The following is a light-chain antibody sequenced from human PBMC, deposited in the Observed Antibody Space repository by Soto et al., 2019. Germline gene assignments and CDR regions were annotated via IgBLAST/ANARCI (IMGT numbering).Light chain of an antibody. CDR3: QQYNKWPLT. CDR2: DAS. J-gene: IGKJ1*01. V-gene: IGKV3-15*01. Sequence: EIVLTQSPVTLSLSPGERATLSCRASRSVSSSLVWYQQKPGQAPRLLIYDASTRATGIPVTFSGSASGTEFTLSISRLQSEDYTVYYCQQYNKWPLTFGQGTKVEI. CDR1: RSVSSS.